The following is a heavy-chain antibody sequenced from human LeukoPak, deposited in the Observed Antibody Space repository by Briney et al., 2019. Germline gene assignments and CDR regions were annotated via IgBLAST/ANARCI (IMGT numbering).Heavy chain of an antibody. CDR2: IRNKANSYTT. V-gene: IGHV3-72*01. D-gene: IGHD1-26*01. Sequence: GGSLRLSCAASGFTFSDHYMNWVRQAPGKGLEWVGRIRNKANSYTTEYAASVKGRFTISRDDSKNSLYLQMNSLKCEDTAVYYCAREWDSGSYYLGYFDYWGQGTLVTVSS. J-gene: IGHJ4*02. CDR3: AREWDSGSYYLGYFDY. CDR1: GFTFSDHY.